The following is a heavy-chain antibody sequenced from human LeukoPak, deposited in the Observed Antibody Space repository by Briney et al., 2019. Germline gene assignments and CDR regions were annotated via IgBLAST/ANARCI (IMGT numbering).Heavy chain of an antibody. CDR2: IYPGDSDT. CDR3: ARTSPYDFWSGYPAQENWFDP. Sequence: GESLKISCKGSGYSFTSYWIGWVRQMPGKGLEWKGIIYPGDSDTRYSPSFQGQVTISADKSISTAYLQWSSLKASDTAMYYCARTSPYDFWSGYPAQENWFDPWGQGTLVTVSS. D-gene: IGHD3-3*01. J-gene: IGHJ5*02. V-gene: IGHV5-51*01. CDR1: GYSFTSYW.